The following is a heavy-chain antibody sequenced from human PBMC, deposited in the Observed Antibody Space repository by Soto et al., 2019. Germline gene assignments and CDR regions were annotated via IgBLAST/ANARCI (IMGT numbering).Heavy chain of an antibody. CDR3: ARDGHGGFFDY. CDR2: VKDAGSEQ. CDR1: GFIFSSHW. V-gene: IGHV3-7*05. D-gene: IGHD3-3*01. Sequence: EVQLVESGGGLVQPGGSLRLSCAASGFIFSSHWISWVRQASGKGLEWVANVKDAGSEQQYADSVKGLFTIARDNAKNSVYLQMNSLGAEDTAVYYCARDGHGGFFDYWGQGIQVTISS. J-gene: IGHJ4*02.